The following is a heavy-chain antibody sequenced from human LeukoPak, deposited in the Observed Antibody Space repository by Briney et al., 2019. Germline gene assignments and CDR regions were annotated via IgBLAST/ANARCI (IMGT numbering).Heavy chain of an antibody. CDR2: LYQSGGT. CDR3: ARTGTGNYFDY. V-gene: IGHV4-38-2*01. D-gene: IGHD1-14*01. Sequence: SETLSLTCAVSGYSISSGYYWGWIRPPPGKGLEWIGTLYQSGGTNYNPSLKNRVTISVDKSENQLSLKLTSVIAADTAVYYCARTGTGNYFDYWGQGTLVTVSS. J-gene: IGHJ4*02. CDR1: GYSISSGYY.